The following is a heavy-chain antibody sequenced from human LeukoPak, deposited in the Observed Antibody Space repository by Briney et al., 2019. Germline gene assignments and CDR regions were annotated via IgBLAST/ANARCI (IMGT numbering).Heavy chain of an antibody. V-gene: IGHV3-33*01. Sequence: PGRSLRLSCAASGFTFSSYGMHWVRQAPGKGLEWVAVIWYDGRNKYYADSVKGRFTISRDNSKNTLYLQMNSLRAEDTAVYYCARDIPNYYDSSGYSGPFDYWGQGTLVTVSS. D-gene: IGHD3-22*01. CDR3: ARDIPNYYDSSGYSGPFDY. J-gene: IGHJ4*02. CDR2: IWYDGRNK. CDR1: GFTFSSYG.